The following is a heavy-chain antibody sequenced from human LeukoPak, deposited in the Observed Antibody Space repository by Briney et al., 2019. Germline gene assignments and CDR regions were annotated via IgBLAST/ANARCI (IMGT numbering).Heavy chain of an antibody. CDR1: GYSFTTFS. Sequence: ASVKVSCKASGYSFTTFSIHWVRQAPGQSLEWMGRINSDNGDTEYSQKFQGRLTFTRDTSATTAYMELSSLTSEDTAVYYCARYMTVSGPRSTRGYGGQGPLAPVPS. CDR3: ARYMTVSGPRSTRGY. V-gene: IGHV1-3*01. J-gene: IGHJ4*02. CDR2: INSDNGDT. D-gene: IGHD4-17*01.